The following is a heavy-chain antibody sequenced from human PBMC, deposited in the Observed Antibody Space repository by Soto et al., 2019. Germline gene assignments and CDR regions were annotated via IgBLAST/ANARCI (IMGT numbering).Heavy chain of an antibody. CDR1: GFTFSTYS. CDR3: ARYLTIPRAFVI. Sequence: EGQLVESGGGLVQPGGSLRLSCAVSGFTFSTYSMTWVRQAPGKGLEWVSYISSSSSVIYYADSVKGRITVSRDNSKNSLYLQMHSLRAEDTAVYYCARYLTIPRAFVILGQGTTVTVSS. D-gene: IGHD3-9*01. CDR2: ISSSSSVI. V-gene: IGHV3-48*04. J-gene: IGHJ3*02.